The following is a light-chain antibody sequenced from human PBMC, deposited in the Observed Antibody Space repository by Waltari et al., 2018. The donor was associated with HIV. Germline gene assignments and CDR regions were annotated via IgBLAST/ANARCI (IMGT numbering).Light chain of an antibody. CDR3: QTWDSGTIV. CDR1: KLVHNY. Sequence: SYDLTQPPSVSVSSGQTATVTCSGVKLVHNYVSWYQQRSGQSPVLVIYQDTKRPPGIPERFFGSTSENTATLTINETQPLDEAHYSCQTWDSGTIVFGGGTSLTVL. CDR2: QDT. V-gene: IGLV3-1*01. J-gene: IGLJ3*02.